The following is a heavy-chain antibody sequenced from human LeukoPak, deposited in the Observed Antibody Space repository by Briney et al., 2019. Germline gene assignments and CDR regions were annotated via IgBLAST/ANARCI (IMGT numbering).Heavy chain of an antibody. J-gene: IGHJ4*02. D-gene: IGHD2/OR15-2a*01. Sequence: VGSLRLSCAASGFTFSSYWMHWVRQAPGKGLVWVSRIRGDGSSTFYADSVKGRFTISRDNAKNTLYLQMNSLRAEDTAVYYCARELSAGDWGQGTLVTVSS. CDR3: ARELSAGD. CDR1: GFTFSSYW. CDR2: IRGDGSST. V-gene: IGHV3-74*01.